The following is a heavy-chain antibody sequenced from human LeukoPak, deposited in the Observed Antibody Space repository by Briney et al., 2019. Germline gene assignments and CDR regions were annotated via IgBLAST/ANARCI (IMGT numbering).Heavy chain of an antibody. J-gene: IGHJ4*02. Sequence: PGGSLRLSCAASGFTFSTYEMNWVRQAPGKGLEWVSYISSSGSAIYYADSVKGRFTISRDNAKNSLYLQMNSLRAEDTAVYYCAKGQRTVLLWFGELFIDYWGQGTLVTVSS. CDR1: GFTFSTYE. CDR2: ISSSGSAI. D-gene: IGHD3-10*01. CDR3: AKGQRTVLLWFGELFIDY. V-gene: IGHV3-48*03.